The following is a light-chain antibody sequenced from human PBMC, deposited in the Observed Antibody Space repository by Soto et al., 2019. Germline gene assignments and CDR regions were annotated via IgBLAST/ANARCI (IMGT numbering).Light chain of an antibody. J-gene: IGKJ1*01. V-gene: IGKV1-5*03. CDR3: QQYNSYWT. Sequence: DIQMTQSPSTLSASVGDRVTITCRASQTINTWLAWYQQKPGKAPKLLIYKASSLEGGVPSRFSGSGSGTEFTLTISSLQPDDFVTYYCQQYNSYWTFGQGTKVEIK. CDR1: QTINTW. CDR2: KAS.